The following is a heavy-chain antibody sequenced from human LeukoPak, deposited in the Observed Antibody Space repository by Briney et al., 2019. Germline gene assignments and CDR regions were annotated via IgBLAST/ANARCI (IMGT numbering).Heavy chain of an antibody. CDR1: GFTFSSYA. CDR2: ISYDGSNK. D-gene: IGHD1-14*01. Sequence: PGGSLRLSCAASGFTFSSYAMHWVRQAPGKGLEWVAVISYDGSNKYYADSVKGRFTISRDNSKNTLYLQMNSLRAEDTAVYYCANLSPEDYWGQGTLVTVSS. CDR3: ANLSPEDY. V-gene: IGHV3-30*04. J-gene: IGHJ4*02.